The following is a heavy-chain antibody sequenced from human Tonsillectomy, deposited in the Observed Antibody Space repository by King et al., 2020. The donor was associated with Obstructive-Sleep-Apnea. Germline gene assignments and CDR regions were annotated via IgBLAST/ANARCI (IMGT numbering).Heavy chain of an antibody. CDR2: IYPGYSDT. Sequence: VQLVESGAEVKKPGESLKISCQGSGYIFPNYWIGWVRQMPGKGLEWMGIIYPGYSDTEYSPSFQGQVTISVEKSNRSAYLQWSSLRASDTAIYYCALTSTGWFVSWGQGTLVTVSS. CDR3: ALTSTGWFVS. V-gene: IGHV5-51*01. J-gene: IGHJ5*01. CDR1: GYIFPNYW. D-gene: IGHD2-8*02.